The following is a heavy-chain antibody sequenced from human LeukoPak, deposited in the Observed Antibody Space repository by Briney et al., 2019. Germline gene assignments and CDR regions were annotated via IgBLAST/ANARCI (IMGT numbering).Heavy chain of an antibody. V-gene: IGHV1-2*02. CDR3: ARGSFYQLLHGFDP. J-gene: IGHJ5*02. Sequence: ASVKVSCKASGYTFTGYYMHWVRQAPGQGLEWMGWINPNSGGTNYAQKFQSRVTMTRDTSISTTYMELSRLRSDDTAVYYCARGSFYQLLHGFDPWGQGTLVTVSS. CDR1: GYTFTGYY. D-gene: IGHD2-2*01. CDR2: INPNSGGT.